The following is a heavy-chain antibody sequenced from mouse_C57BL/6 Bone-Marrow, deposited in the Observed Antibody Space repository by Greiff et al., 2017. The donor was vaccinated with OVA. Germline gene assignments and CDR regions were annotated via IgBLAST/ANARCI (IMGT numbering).Heavy chain of an antibody. V-gene: IGHV14-4*01. Sequence: EVQLVESGAELVRPGASVKLSCTASGFNIKDDYMHWVKQRPEQGLEWIGWIDPENGDTEYASKFQGKATITADTSSNTAYLQLSSLTSEDTAVYYCTIYYDYDSFAYWGQGTLVTVSA. J-gene: IGHJ3*01. CDR1: GFNIKDDY. D-gene: IGHD2-4*01. CDR3: TIYYDYDSFAY. CDR2: IDPENGDT.